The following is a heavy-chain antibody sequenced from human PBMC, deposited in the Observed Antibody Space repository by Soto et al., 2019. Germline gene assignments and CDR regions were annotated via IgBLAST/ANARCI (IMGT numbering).Heavy chain of an antibody. CDR2: ISYDGSNK. J-gene: IGHJ4*02. Sequence: GGSLRLSCAASGFTFTKFGMHWVRQAPGKGLEWVAVISYDGSNKYYADSVKGRFTISRDNSKNTLYLQMNSLRAEDTAVYYCARPGDNAASFFFDYWGQGTLVTVSS. D-gene: IGHD3-16*01. V-gene: IGHV3-30*19. CDR1: GFTFTKFG. CDR3: ARPGDNAASFFFDY.